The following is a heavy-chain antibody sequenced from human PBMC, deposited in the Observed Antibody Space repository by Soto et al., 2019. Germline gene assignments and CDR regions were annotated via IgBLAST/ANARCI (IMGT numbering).Heavy chain of an antibody. CDR1: GGTFSSYA. D-gene: IGHD6-19*01. J-gene: IGHJ3*02. CDR2: IIPIFGTA. CDR3: ARKARYSSPPMGFDI. Sequence: VASVKVSCKASGGTFSSYAISWVRQAPGQGLEWMGGIIPIFGTANYAQKFQGRVTITADESTSTAYMELSSLRSEDTAVYYCARKARYSSPPMGFDIWGQGTMVTVSS. V-gene: IGHV1-69*13.